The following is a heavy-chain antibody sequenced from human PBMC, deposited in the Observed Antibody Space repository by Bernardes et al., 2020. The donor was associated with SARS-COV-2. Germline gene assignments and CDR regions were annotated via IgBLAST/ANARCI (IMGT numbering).Heavy chain of an antibody. CDR1: GFAFNSYS. D-gene: IGHD3-10*01. CDR2: ISPTSFYI. Sequence: GGSLRLSCEASGFAFNSYSMHWVRKAPGKGLEWLSIISPTSFYINYADSVRGRFTVSRDNAQNSVFLQMNNLRTEDTAKYYCARKLGSGSGSYCLDHWGQGTLVSVSP. V-gene: IGHV3-21*01. CDR3: ARKLGSGSGSYCLDH. J-gene: IGHJ5*02.